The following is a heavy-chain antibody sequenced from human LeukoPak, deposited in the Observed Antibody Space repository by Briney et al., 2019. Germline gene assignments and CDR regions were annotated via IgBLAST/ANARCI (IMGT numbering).Heavy chain of an antibody. V-gene: IGHV4-39*01. CDR1: GGSVSSSNYY. J-gene: IGHJ4*02. CDR2: IYYSGST. CDR3: ARQVRACTNGVCYRTFFDF. D-gene: IGHD2-8*01. Sequence: SETLSLTCTVSGGSVSSSNYYWGWIRQPPGKGLEWIGSIYYSGSTYYHPSLKSRVTISVDTSKNQFSLRLSSVTAADTAVYFCARQVRACTNGVCYRTFFDFWGQGTLVTVSS.